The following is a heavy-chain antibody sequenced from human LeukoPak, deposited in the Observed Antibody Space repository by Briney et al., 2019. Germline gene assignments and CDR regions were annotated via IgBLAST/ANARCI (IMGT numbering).Heavy chain of an antibody. CDR2: INTDGSST. V-gene: IGHV3-74*01. CDR3: ARDRLASRGSGSYWGSPASYYYGMDV. D-gene: IGHD3-10*01. Sequence: AGGSLRLSCAASGFTFSSYWMHWVRQAPGKGLVWVSRINTDGSSTSYADSVKGRFTISRDNAKNTLYLQMNSLRAEDTAVYYCARDRLASRGSGSYWGSPASYYYGMDVWGQGTTVTVSS. CDR1: GFTFSSYW. J-gene: IGHJ6*02.